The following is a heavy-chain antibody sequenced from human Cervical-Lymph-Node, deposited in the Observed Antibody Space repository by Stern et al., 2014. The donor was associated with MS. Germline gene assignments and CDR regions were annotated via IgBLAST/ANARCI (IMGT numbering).Heavy chain of an antibody. Sequence: QVQLVQSGAEVKKPGASVKVSCKASGYTFTGYYMHWVRQAPGQGLEWMGWINPNSGGTNYAQKFQGWVTMTRDTSISTAYMELSRLRSDDTAVYYCARGMYSSSWYSTLCMDVWGQGTTVTVSS. CDR1: GYTFTGYY. V-gene: IGHV1-2*04. D-gene: IGHD6-13*01. CDR2: INPNSGGT. CDR3: ARGMYSSSWYSTLCMDV. J-gene: IGHJ6*02.